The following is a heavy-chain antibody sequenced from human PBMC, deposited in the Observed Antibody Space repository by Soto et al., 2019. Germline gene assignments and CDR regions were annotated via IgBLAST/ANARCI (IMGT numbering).Heavy chain of an antibody. CDR1: GGTFSSYA. D-gene: IGHD2-2*03. Sequence: QVQLVQSGAEVKKPGSSVKVSCKASGGTFSSYAISWVRQAPGQGLEWMGGIIPIFGTANYAQKFQGRVTITADESTSTAYMVLSSLRSEDTAVYYCASPGYCSSTSCYKNYYYGMDVWGQGTTVTVSS. V-gene: IGHV1-69*01. CDR3: ASPGYCSSTSCYKNYYYGMDV. CDR2: IIPIFGTA. J-gene: IGHJ6*02.